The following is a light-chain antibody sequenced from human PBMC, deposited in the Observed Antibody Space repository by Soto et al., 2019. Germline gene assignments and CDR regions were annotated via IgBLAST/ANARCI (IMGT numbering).Light chain of an antibody. J-gene: IGLJ2*01. Sequence: QSALTQPASVSGSPGQSITISCTGTSSDVGTYSFVSWYQQHPGKAPKLIIYEVSYRPSGVSNRFSGSKSGNTASPIISGLQAEDEADYYCTSYTINITLGVIFGGGTKVTVL. CDR3: TSYTINITLGVI. V-gene: IGLV2-14*01. CDR2: EVS. CDR1: SSDVGTYSF.